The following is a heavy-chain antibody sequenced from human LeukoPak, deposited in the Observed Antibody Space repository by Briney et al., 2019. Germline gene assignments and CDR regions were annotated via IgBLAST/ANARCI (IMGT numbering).Heavy chain of an antibody. Sequence: SETLSLTCSVSGGSISTYYWSWIRQPAGKGLEWIGRIYTTGGTNYNPSLKSRVTMSVDTSKNQFSLKLTSVTAADTAVYYCARGVAIRTPFDYWGQGTLVTVSS. CDR2: IYTTGGT. J-gene: IGHJ4*02. V-gene: IGHV4-4*07. D-gene: IGHD2-21*01. CDR3: ARGVAIRTPFDY. CDR1: GGSISTYY.